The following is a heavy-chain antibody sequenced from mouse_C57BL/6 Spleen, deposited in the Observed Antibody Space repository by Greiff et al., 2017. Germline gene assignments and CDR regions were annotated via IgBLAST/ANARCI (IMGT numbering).Heavy chain of an antibody. CDR1: GYTFTSYW. CDR2: IDPNSGGT. J-gene: IGHJ1*03. Sequence: QVQLQQPGAELVKPGASVKLSCKASGYTFTSYWMHWVKQRPGRGLEWSGRIDPNSGGTKYNEKFKSKATLTVDKPSSTAYMQLSSLTSADSAVYYCAPYDYDGDWYFDVGGTGTTVTVSS. D-gene: IGHD2-4*01. CDR3: APYDYDGDWYFDV. V-gene: IGHV1-72*01.